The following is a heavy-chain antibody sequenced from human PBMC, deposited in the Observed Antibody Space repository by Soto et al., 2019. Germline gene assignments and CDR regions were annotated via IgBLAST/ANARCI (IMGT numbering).Heavy chain of an antibody. CDR3: ARAHYCSSTSCYVYYYYGMDV. CDR2: INPSGGST. J-gene: IGHJ6*02. Sequence: VSVKVSCKASGYTFTSYYMHWVRQAPGQGLEWMGIINPSGGSTSYAQKFQGRVTMTRDTSTSTVYMELSSLRSEDTAVYYCARAHYCSSTSCYVYYYYGMDVWGQGTTVTVSS. CDR1: GYTFTSYY. V-gene: IGHV1-46*01. D-gene: IGHD2-2*01.